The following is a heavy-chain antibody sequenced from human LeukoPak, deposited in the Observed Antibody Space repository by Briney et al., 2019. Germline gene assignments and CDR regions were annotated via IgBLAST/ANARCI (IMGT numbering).Heavy chain of an antibody. CDR1: GGSISSTNW. D-gene: IGHD3-22*01. CDR2: IYHSGST. CDR3: ARDCSSGYYFAY. V-gene: IGHV4-4*02. Sequence: SSETLSLTCAVSGGSISSTNWWSWVRQPPGKGLEWIGEIYHSGSTNYNPSLRSRVTISVDKSQNQFSLKLRSVTAADTAVYYCARDCSSGYYFAYWGQGTLVTVSS. J-gene: IGHJ4*02.